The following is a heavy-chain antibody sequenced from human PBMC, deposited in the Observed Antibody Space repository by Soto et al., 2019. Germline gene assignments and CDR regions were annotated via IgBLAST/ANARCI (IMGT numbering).Heavy chain of an antibody. Sequence: QVQLQESGPGLMKPSQTLSLTCTVSGGSISSGGYYWSWIRQHPGKGLEWIGYIYYSGSTYYNPSLKTRVTTTVDTAKNQFSLKVSPVTAADTGVYYWARAGPHWGGRYGMDVWGQGTTVTVSS. CDR3: ARAGPHWGGRYGMDV. V-gene: IGHV4-31*03. CDR2: IYYSGST. D-gene: IGHD3-16*01. J-gene: IGHJ6*02. CDR1: GGSISSGGYY.